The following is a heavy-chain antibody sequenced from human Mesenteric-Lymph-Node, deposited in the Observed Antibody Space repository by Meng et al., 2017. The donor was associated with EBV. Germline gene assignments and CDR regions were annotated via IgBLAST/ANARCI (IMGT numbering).Heavy chain of an antibody. CDR1: GGSVTRGSYS. D-gene: IGHD1-1*01. CDR2: IHYSGST. V-gene: IGHV4-61*01. J-gene: IGHJ4*02. CDR3: ARGRRGVQYFDF. Sequence: VQRKEPGQGLGQPSELSSPPLTVSGGSVTRGSYSWNWIRQPPGKRLEWIGYIHYSGSTNYNPSLKSQITISVDTSKNQLSLRVSHVTAADTAVYYCARGRRGVQYFDFWGQGALVTVSS.